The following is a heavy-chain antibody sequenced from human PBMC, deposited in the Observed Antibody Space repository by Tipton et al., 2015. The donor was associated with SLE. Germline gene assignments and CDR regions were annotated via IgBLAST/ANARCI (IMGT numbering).Heavy chain of an antibody. J-gene: IGHJ5*02. CDR1: GGSFSGYY. Sequence: TLSLTCAVYGGSFSGYYCSWIRQPPGKGLEWIGYIYYSGSTYYNPSLKSRVTISVDTSKNQFSLKLSSVTAAGTAVYYCARDRKASNLWGQGTLVTVSS. CDR2: IYYSGST. D-gene: IGHD1-14*01. CDR3: ARDRKASNL. V-gene: IGHV4-59*12.